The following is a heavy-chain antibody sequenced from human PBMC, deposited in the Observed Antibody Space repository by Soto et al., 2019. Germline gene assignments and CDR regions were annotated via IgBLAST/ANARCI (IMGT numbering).Heavy chain of an antibody. Sequence: QVQLVQSGAEVKRPGSSVKVSCQASGGTFSPYAFNWVRQAPGPGLVWMGGSIPIFHPPNYVKKFQGRVTMTANESTTTAYMELSSLTSEDTATYYSARAGQGGSGWRLWGQGTLVTVSS. V-gene: IGHV1-69*12. CDR2: SIPIFHPP. CDR1: GGTFSPYA. CDR3: ARAGQGGSGWRL. J-gene: IGHJ4*02. D-gene: IGHD6-19*01.